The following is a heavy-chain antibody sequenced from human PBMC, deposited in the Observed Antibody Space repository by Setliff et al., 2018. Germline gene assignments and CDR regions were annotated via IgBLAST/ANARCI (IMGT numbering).Heavy chain of an antibody. J-gene: IGHJ5*02. CDR2: INHSGST. D-gene: IGHD5-12*01. CDR1: GGSFSTYY. V-gene: IGHV4-34*01. CDR3: ARSYSGYDT. Sequence: SETLSLTCAAYGGSFSTYYWIWIRQPPGKGLEWIGEINHSGSTNYNPSLKSRVTISVDTSKNQFSLKLSSVTAADTAVYYCARSYSGYDTWGQGTLVTVSS.